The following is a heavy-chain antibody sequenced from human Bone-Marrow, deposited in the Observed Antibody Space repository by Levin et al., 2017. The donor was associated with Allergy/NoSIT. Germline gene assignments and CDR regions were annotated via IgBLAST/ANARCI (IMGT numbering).Heavy chain of an antibody. CDR3: ARGRRLRNYYYYGMDV. V-gene: IGHV1-8*01. CDR2: MNPNSGNT. J-gene: IGHJ6*02. D-gene: IGHD4-17*01. Sequence: GASVKVSCKASGYTFTSYDINWVRQATGQGLEWMGWMNPNSGNTGYAQKFQGRVTMTRNTSISTAYMELSSLRSEDTAVYYCARGRRLRNYYYYGMDVWGQGTTVTVSS. CDR1: GYTFTSYD.